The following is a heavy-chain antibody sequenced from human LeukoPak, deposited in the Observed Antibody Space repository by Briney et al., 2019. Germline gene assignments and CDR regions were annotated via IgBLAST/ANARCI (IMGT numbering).Heavy chain of an antibody. CDR2: INPSGGST. D-gene: IGHD4-23*01. V-gene: IGHV1-46*01. CDR1: VYTFTNYY. Sequence: GASVTVSFMSSVYTFTNYYMHGVGQAPGQGRAGVGMINPSGGSTSYAQKFQGRVNMTRDTSTSTVYMELSSLRSEDTAVYYCARDPSPYGGNYSFDSWGQGTLVTVSS. CDR3: ARDPSPYGGNYSFDS. J-gene: IGHJ4*02.